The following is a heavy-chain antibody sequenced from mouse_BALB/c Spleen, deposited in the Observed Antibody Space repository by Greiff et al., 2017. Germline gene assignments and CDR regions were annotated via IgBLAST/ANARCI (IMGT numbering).Heavy chain of an antibody. CDR2: ISSGGGST. J-gene: IGHJ2*01. CDR1: GFAFSSYD. V-gene: IGHV5-12-1*01. CDR3: AGHSYDYVYYFDY. Sequence: EVKLMESGGGLVKPGGSLKLSCAASGFAFSSYDMSWVRQTPEKRLEWVAYISSGGGSTYYPDTVKGRFTISRDNAKNTLYLQMSSLKSEDTAMYYCAGHSYDYVYYFDYWGQGTTLTVSS. D-gene: IGHD2-4*01.